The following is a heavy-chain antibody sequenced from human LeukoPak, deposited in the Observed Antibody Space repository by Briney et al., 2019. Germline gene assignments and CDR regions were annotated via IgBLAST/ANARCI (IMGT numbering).Heavy chain of an antibody. J-gene: IGHJ6*02. CDR1: GYTFTGYY. CDR2: INPNSGGT. D-gene: IGHD6-19*01. V-gene: IGHV1-2*02. CDR3: ARDVGMSSGWSRYYYYGMDV. Sequence: ASVKVSCKASGYTFTGYYMHWVRQAPGQGLEWMGWINPNSGGTNYAQKFQGRVTMTRDTSISTAYMELSRLRSDDTDVYYCARDVGMSSGWSRYYYYGMDVWGQGTTVTVSS.